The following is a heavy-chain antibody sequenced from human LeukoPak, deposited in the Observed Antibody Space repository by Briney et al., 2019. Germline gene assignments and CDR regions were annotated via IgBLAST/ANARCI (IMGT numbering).Heavy chain of an antibody. CDR3: ARGGAIVVASYFDY. V-gene: IGHV1-18*01. CDR1: GYTLTSYG. J-gene: IGHJ4*02. Sequence: ASVTVSCKASGYTLTSYGICWVRQAPAQGLEWMGWISAYNGNTNYAQKLQGRVTMTTDTSTSTAYMELRSLRSDDTAVYYCARGGAIVVASYFDYWGQGTLVTVSS. D-gene: IGHD2-21*01. CDR2: ISAYNGNT.